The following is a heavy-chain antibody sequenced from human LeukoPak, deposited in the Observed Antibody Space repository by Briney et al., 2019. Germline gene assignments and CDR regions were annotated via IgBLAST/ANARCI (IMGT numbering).Heavy chain of an antibody. CDR2: IYSGGST. V-gene: IGHV3-53*01. CDR3: ARLYYDILTGYGPYYFDY. CDR1: GFTFSSYA. Sequence: GGSLRLSCAASGFTFSSYAMSWVRQAPGKGLEWVSVIYSGGSTYYADSVKGRFTISRDNSKNTLYLQMNSLRAEDTAVYYCARLYYDILTGYGPYYFDYWGQGTLVTVSS. J-gene: IGHJ4*02. D-gene: IGHD3-9*01.